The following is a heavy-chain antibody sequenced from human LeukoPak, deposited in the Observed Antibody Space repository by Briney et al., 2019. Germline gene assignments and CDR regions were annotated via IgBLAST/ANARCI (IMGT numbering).Heavy chain of an antibody. CDR1: GFTFSSYA. CDR3: ARRSVAGSLDY. CDR2: ISSSGSTI. J-gene: IGHJ4*02. Sequence: PGGSLRLSCAASGFTFSSYAMSWVRQAPGKGLEWVSYISSSGSTIYYADSVKGRFTISRDNAENSLYLQMNSLRAEDTAVYYCARRSVAGSLDYWGQGTLVTVSS. V-gene: IGHV3-48*03. D-gene: IGHD6-19*01.